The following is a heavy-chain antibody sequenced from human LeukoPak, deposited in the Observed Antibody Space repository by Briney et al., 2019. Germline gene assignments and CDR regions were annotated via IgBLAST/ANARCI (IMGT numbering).Heavy chain of an antibody. J-gene: IGHJ4*02. CDR2: INPNSGGT. D-gene: IGHD2-2*01. Sequence: ASVKVSCKASGYTFTGYHMHWVRQAPGQGLEWMGWINPNSGGTNYAQKFQGRVTMTRDTSISTAYMELSRLRSDDTAVYYCARVGDIVVVPYHWGQGTLVTVSS. V-gene: IGHV1-2*02. CDR3: ARVGDIVVVPYH. CDR1: GYTFTGYH.